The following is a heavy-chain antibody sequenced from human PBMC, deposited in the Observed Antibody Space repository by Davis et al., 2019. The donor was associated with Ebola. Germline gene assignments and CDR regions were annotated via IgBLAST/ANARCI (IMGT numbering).Heavy chain of an antibody. J-gene: IGHJ4*02. CDR3: ARDLTDIVVVVAATPLGY. D-gene: IGHD2-15*01. Sequence: GESLKISCAASGFTFSSYAMSWVRQAPGKGLEWVSGISGSGGSTSYADSVKGRFTISRDNSKNTLYLQMNSLRAEDTAVYYCARDLTDIVVVVAATPLGYWGQGTLVTVSS. CDR1: GFTFSSYA. CDR2: ISGSGGST. V-gene: IGHV3-23*01.